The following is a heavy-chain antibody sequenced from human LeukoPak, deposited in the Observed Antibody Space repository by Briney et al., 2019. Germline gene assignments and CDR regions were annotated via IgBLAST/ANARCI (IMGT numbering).Heavy chain of an antibody. V-gene: IGHV3-48*01. Sequence: GGSLRLSCAASGFTFSNYNMHWVRQAPGKGLEWISYITISGTLMYYAEPVKGRFTISRDSAKNSVYLQMISPRAEDSAVYYCAREASYSSSWATFDNWGQGALVTVSS. CDR2: ITISGTLM. CDR3: AREASYSSSWATFDN. D-gene: IGHD6-13*01. J-gene: IGHJ4*02. CDR1: GFTFSNYN.